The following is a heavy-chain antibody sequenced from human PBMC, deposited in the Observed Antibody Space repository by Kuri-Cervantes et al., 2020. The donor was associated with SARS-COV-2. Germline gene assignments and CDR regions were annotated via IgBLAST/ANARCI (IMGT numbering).Heavy chain of an antibody. Sequence: SETLSLTCDVSGDSISNFYWSWIRQPPGKGLEWIGYVSHSGNTNYIPSLRSRVTISINTSKNQFSLKLSSVTAADTAVYYCARRHITGYLDYWGQGILVTVSS. CDR3: ARRHITGYLDY. CDR2: VSHSGNT. V-gene: IGHV4-59*08. J-gene: IGHJ4*02. D-gene: IGHD1-14*01. CDR1: GDSISNFY.